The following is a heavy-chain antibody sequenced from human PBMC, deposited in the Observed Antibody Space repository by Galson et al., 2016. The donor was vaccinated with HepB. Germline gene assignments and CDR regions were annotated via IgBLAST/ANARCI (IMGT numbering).Heavy chain of an antibody. CDR1: GFTFSTYA. Sequence: SLRLSCAASGFTFSTYAMPWVRQAPGKGLEWVAVISYDGTNKYYADSVKGRFTISRDNSRNTLYLQMNSLRVEDTAVYYCARDKGPGKAGAADFLGSYGMDVWGQGTTVTVSS. CDR2: ISYDGTNK. V-gene: IGHV3-30-3*01. J-gene: IGHJ6*02. D-gene: IGHD6-19*01. CDR3: ARDKGPGKAGAADFLGSYGMDV.